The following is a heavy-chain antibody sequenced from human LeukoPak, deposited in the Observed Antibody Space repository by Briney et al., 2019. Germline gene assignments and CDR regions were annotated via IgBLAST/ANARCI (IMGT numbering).Heavy chain of an antibody. J-gene: IGHJ4*02. CDR3: ARRLGGTSTGFDY. V-gene: IGHV4-59*08. D-gene: IGHD2-2*01. CDR1: GGSISSYY. Sequence: SETLSLTCTVSGGSISSYYWSWIRQPPGKGLEWIGSLHYSGSTTYNPSLKSRVTISVDTSKNQFSLKLSSVTAADTAVYYCARRLGGTSTGFDYWGQGTLVTVSS. CDR2: LHYSGST.